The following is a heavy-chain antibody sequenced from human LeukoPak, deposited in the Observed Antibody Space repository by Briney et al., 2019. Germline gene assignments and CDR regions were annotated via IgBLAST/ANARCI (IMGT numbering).Heavy chain of an antibody. J-gene: IGHJ4*02. CDR1: GFTFSSYA. Sequence: PGGSLRLSCAASGFTFSSYAMSWVRQAPGKGLEWVANIKQDGSEKYYVDSVKGRFTISRDNAKNSLYLQMNSLRAEDTAVYYCASGFYYYDMLDYWGQGTLVTVSS. V-gene: IGHV3-7*01. CDR3: ASGFYYYDMLDY. D-gene: IGHD3-22*01. CDR2: IKQDGSEK.